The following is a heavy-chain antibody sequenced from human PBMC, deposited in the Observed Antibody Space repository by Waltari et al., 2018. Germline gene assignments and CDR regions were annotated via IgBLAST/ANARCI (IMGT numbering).Heavy chain of an antibody. J-gene: IGHJ2*01. CDR3: ARHDSEMATNHWYFDL. D-gene: IGHD5-12*01. CDR1: GYSISSGYY. V-gene: IGHV4-38-2*01. CDR2: IYHSGST. Sequence: QVQLQESGPGLVKPSETLSLTCAVSGYSISSGYYWGWLRQPPGKGLEWIGSIYHSGSTYYNPSLKSRVTISVDTSKDQFSLKLSSVTAADTAVYYCARHDSEMATNHWYFDLWGRGTLVTVSS.